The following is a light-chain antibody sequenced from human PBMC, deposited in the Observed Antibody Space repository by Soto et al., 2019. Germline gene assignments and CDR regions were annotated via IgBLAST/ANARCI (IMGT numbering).Light chain of an antibody. CDR1: QSLLHSNGYNY. CDR2: LGS. J-gene: IGKJ1*01. Sequence: DLVMTQSPLSLPVTPGEPASISCRSSQSLLHSNGYNYLDWYLQKPGQSPQLLIYLGSNRASGVSNRFSGSGSGTDFTLKISRVEAEDVGVYYCMQALQTPWTFGQGTKVEIK. CDR3: MQALQTPWT. V-gene: IGKV2-28*01.